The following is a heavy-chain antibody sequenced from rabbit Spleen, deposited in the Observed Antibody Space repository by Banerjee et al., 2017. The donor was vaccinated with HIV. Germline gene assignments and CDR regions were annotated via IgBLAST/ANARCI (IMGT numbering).Heavy chain of an antibody. Sequence: QSLEESGGDLVKPGASLTLTCTASGFSFSSGYYMCWVRQAPGKGLEWIGCIYTGSSSSTVYASWAKGRFTISKTSSPTVDLKMTSLTAADTATYFCAKDNGGGYSGNLWGPGTLVTVS. D-gene: IGHD7-1*01. V-gene: IGHV1S40*01. CDR2: IYTGSSSST. J-gene: IGHJ4*01. CDR1: GFSFSSGYY. CDR3: AKDNGGGYSGNL.